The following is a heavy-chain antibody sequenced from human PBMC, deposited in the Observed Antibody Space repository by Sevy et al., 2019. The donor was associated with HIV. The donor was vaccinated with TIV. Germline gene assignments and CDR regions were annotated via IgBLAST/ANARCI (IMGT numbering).Heavy chain of an antibody. CDR3: AKVYCGGDCSPDYYMDV. J-gene: IGHJ6*03. D-gene: IGHD2-21*02. Sequence: GGSLRLSCAASGFSFSSYAMSWVRQAPGKGLEWVSAISGSGGSTYYANSVKGRFIISRDNSKSTLYLQMNSLRAEDTAVYYCAKVYCGGDCSPDYYMDVWGKGTTVTVSS. V-gene: IGHV3-23*01. CDR1: GFSFSSYA. CDR2: ISGSGGST.